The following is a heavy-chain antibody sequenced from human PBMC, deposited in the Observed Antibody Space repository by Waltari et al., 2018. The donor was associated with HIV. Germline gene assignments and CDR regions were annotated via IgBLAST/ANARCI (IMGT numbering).Heavy chain of an antibody. CDR1: GYTCTSYE. Sequence: QVQLVQSGAEVKTPGASVKVSCKASGYTCTSYELNGGRQATGQGLEWMGWMNPNSGNTGYAQKFQGRVTMTRNTSISTAYMELSSLRSEDTAVYYCATSIPYYYDSSGYYYWGQGTLVTVSS. CDR2: MNPNSGNT. D-gene: IGHD3-22*01. V-gene: IGHV1-8*01. J-gene: IGHJ4*02. CDR3: ATSIPYYYDSSGYYY.